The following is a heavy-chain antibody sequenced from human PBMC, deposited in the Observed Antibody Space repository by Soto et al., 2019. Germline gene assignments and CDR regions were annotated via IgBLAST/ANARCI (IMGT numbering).Heavy chain of an antibody. Sequence: QVQLVESGGGVVQPGRSLRLSCAASGFTFSSYGMHWVRKAPGKGLEWVAVISYDGSNKYYADSVKGRFTISRDNSKNTLYLQMNSLRAEDTAVYYCAKAEEWFGELLGGMDVWGQGTTVTVSS. CDR2: ISYDGSNK. CDR1: GFTFSSYG. V-gene: IGHV3-30*18. D-gene: IGHD3-10*01. CDR3: AKAEEWFGELLGGMDV. J-gene: IGHJ6*02.